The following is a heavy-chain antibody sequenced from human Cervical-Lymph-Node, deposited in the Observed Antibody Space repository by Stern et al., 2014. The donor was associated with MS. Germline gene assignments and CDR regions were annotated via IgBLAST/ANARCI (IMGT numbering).Heavy chain of an antibody. CDR1: GFTFDAYA. CDR2: ITWNSGGV. Sequence: EVQLVESGGGLVQPGRSVRLSCAASGFTFDAYAMHWVRPAPGKGLEWVSSITWNSGGVAYADSVKGRFTISRDNAKNSLYLQMNGLRAEDTAFYDCAKDVDSTIAVSFDSWGQGTLVTVSS. D-gene: IGHD6-19*01. CDR3: AKDVDSTIAVSFDS. V-gene: IGHV3-9*01. J-gene: IGHJ4*02.